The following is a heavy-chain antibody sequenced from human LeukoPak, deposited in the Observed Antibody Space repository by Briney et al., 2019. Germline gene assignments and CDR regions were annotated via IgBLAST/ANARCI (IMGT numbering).Heavy chain of an antibody. J-gene: IGHJ4*02. CDR2: MDENGNEI. D-gene: IGHD2-21*01. CDR1: GFIFSDFS. Sequence: GGPLRLSCAVSGFIFSDFSMSWVRQAPAKGLEWVAKMDENGNEIFYMPPVKGRFTISRDTAKNSLSLQMNRLRADDTAVYYCARPRGCGTSRCNNFDYWGQGTLVTVSS. V-gene: IGHV3-7*01. CDR3: ARPRGCGTSRCNNFDY.